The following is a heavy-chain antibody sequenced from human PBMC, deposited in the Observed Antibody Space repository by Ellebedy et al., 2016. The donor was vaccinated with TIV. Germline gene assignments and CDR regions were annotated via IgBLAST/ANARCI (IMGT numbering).Heavy chain of an antibody. D-gene: IGHD2/OR15-2a*01. CDR2: ISGGGSTT. J-gene: IGHJ4*02. V-gene: IGHV3-23*01. CDR1: GFTFSTYA. Sequence: GGSLRPSCAASGFTFSTYAMSWVRQAPGKGLEWVSAISGGGSTTYYADSVKGRFTISRDNSKNALYLQLNSLRAEDTALYYCAKDLFLSPPEWGQGTLVTVSS. CDR3: AKDLFLSPPE.